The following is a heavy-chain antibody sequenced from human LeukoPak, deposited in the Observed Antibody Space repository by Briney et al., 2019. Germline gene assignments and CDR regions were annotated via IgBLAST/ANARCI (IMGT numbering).Heavy chain of an antibody. CDR2: IYDRGPA. CDR3: ASGLYGGNSPQPFDY. J-gene: IGHJ4*02. D-gene: IGHD4-23*01. Sequence: SETLSLTCTVSGYAIISGGFSWNWIRQPPGKGLEWIGCIYDRGPAHYNPSLKSRVTISVDTSKNQFSLKLSSVAAADTAVYYCASGLYGGNSPQPFDYWGQGTLVTVSS. V-gene: IGHV4-30-2*01. CDR1: GYAIISGGFS.